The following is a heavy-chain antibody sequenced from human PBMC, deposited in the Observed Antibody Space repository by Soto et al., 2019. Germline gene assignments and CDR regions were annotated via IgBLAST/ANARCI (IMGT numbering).Heavy chain of an antibody. CDR2: IDDGGAST. D-gene: IGHD2-2*01. CDR1: VFSFINYA. V-gene: IGHV3-23*01. CDR3: AKDVYRSDTMPCFDT. J-gene: IGHJ5*02. Sequence: WGALLLACVASVFSFINYAMNWVRQAPGKGLEWVSGIDDGGASTYYADSMKGRFTISRDNSKNTLYLQMNGLRVEDTAVYYCAKDVYRSDTMPCFDTWGQGTLVTVSS.